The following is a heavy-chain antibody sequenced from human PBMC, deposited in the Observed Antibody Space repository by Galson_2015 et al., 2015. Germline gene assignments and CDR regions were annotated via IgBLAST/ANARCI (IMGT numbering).Heavy chain of an antibody. V-gene: IGHV4-34*01. CDR2: INHSGST. CDR3: ARFNDSSGYYLY. Sequence: LSLTCAVYGGSFSGYYWSWIRQPPGKGLEWIGEINHSGSTNYNPSLKSRVTISVDTSKNQFSLKLSSVTAADTAVYYCARFNDSSGYYLYWGQGTLVTVSS. J-gene: IGHJ4*02. D-gene: IGHD3-22*01. CDR1: GGSFSGYY.